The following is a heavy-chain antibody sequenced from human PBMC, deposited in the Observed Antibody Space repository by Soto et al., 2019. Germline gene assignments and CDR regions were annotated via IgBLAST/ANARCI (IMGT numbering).Heavy chain of an antibody. CDR2: IYYSGST. V-gene: IGHV4-59*08. Sequence: SETLALTCTVSGGSVSSYYWSWIRQSPGKGLEWIGYIYYSGSTKYNPSLKSRVTISVDTSKNQFSLKVKSATAADTAVYYCARASGYSYGFFDYWGLGTLVTVSS. CDR1: GGSVSSYY. D-gene: IGHD5-12*01. J-gene: IGHJ4*02. CDR3: ARASGYSYGFFDY.